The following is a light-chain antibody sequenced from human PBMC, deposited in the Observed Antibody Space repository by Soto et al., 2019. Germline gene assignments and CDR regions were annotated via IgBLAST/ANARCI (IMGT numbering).Light chain of an antibody. J-gene: IGKJ1*01. Sequence: DIQMTQSPSTLSASVGDRVTITCRASESLSTWLAWYQQKPGKAPNLLIYKASSLESGVPSRFSGSGSGTEFTLTISSLQPDDFATYYCQQYNIYSWTFGQGTKVDI. CDR1: ESLSTW. CDR2: KAS. CDR3: QQYNIYSWT. V-gene: IGKV1-5*03.